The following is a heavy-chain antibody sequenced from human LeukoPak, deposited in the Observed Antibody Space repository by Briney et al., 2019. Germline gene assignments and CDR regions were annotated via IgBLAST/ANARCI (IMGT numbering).Heavy chain of an antibody. V-gene: IGHV4-39*01. CDR2: IYYSGST. Sequence: SEPLSLTCTVSGGSISSSSYYWGWIRQPPGKGLEWIGSIYYSGSTYYNPSLKSRVTISVDTSKNQFSLKLSSVTAADTAVYYCARRGHIVVVTAKDAFDIWGQGTMVTVSS. CDR1: GGSISSSSYY. D-gene: IGHD2-21*02. CDR3: ARRGHIVVVTAKDAFDI. J-gene: IGHJ3*02.